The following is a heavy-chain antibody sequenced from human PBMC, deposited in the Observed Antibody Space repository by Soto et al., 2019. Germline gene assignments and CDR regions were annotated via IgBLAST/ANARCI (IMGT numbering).Heavy chain of an antibody. V-gene: IGHV1-8*01. J-gene: IGHJ5*02. CDR1: GDTLSTYD. CDR3: ATMTRGLINWFDP. CDR2: MHPNSGNT. Sequence: QVQLVQSGAEVKRPGASVKVSCKASGDTLSTYDINWLRQATGQGLEWMGWMHPNSGNTASAQKFQGRVTMTWNNSISTAYMELSSLTSEDTAVYYCATMTRGLINWFDPWGQGTQVTVSS. D-gene: IGHD4-17*01.